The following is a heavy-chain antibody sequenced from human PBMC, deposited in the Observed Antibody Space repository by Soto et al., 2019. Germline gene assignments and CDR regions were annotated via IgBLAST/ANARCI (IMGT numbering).Heavy chain of an antibody. CDR1: GYTFTSYG. J-gene: IGHJ4*02. Sequence: ASVKVSCKASGYTFTSYGISWVRQAPGQGLEWMGWISAYNGNTNYAQKLQGRVTMTTDTSTSTAYVELRSLRSDDTAVYYCAREVYYDFWSGYRYYFDYWGQGTLVTVSS. CDR2: ISAYNGNT. D-gene: IGHD3-3*01. CDR3: AREVYYDFWSGYRYYFDY. V-gene: IGHV1-18*01.